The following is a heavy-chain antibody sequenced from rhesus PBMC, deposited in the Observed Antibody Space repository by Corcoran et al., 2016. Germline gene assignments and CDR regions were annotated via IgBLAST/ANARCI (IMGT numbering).Heavy chain of an antibody. J-gene: IGHJ6*01. V-gene: IGHV4-143*01. CDR1: GGSISGYYN. CDR3: ARQGYTDHLGGLDS. D-gene: IGHD2-39*02. CDR2: VYGNTAST. Sequence: QVQLQESGPGLVKPSETLSRTCTVSGGSISGYYNWNWIRQSPGKGLEWIGAVYGNTASTNYTPSLKSRVTISKDTSKNQFSLRLTSVTAADTAVYYCARQGYTDHLGGLDSWGQGVVVTVSS.